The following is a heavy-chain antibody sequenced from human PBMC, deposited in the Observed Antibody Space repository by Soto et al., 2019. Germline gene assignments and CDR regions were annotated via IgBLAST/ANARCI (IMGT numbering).Heavy chain of an antibody. CDR1: GFSFSKAW. V-gene: IGHV3-15*07. CDR3: TTEKGYSTTWPYFDY. D-gene: IGHD6-13*01. CDR2: IKSKIDGGTT. Sequence: GGSLRLSCAASGFSFSKAWMNWVRQAPGKGLEWVGRIKSKIDGGTTDYAAPVKGRFTISRDDSKDTLYLQMNSLKTEDTAVYYCTTEKGYSTTWPYFDYWGQGTLVTVSS. J-gene: IGHJ4*02.